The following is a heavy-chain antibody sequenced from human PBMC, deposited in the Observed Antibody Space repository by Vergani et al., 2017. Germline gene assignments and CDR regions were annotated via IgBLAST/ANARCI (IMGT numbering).Heavy chain of an antibody. D-gene: IGHD1-26*01. V-gene: IGHV4-4*02. CDR2: IYHSGST. Sequence: QVQLVESGGGLVKPGGSLRLSCAASGFTFSDHYMSWVRQAPGKGLEWIGEIYHSGSTNYNPSLKSRVTISVDKSKNQFSLKLSSVTAADTAVYYCAREEVGATTHAFDVWGQGTMVTVSS. CDR1: GFTFSDHY. J-gene: IGHJ3*01. CDR3: AREEVGATTHAFDV.